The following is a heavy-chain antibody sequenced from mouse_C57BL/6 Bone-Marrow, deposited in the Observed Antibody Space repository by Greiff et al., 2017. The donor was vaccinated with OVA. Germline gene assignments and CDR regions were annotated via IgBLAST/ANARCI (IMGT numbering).Heavy chain of an antibody. CDR2: ISYDGSN. CDR3: ARLRGY. J-gene: IGHJ2*01. Sequence: EVKLQESGPGLVKPSQSLSLTCSVTGYSITSGYYWNWIRQFPGNKLEWMGYISYDGSNNYNPSLKNRISITRDTSKNQFFLKLNSVTTEDTATYYCARLRGYWGQGTTLTVSS. V-gene: IGHV3-6*01. CDR1: GYSITSGYY.